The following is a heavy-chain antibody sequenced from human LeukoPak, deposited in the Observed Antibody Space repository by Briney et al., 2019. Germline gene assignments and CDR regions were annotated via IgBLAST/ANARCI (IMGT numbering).Heavy chain of an antibody. Sequence: GGSLRLSCAASGFTFSNYWMSWVRQAPGKGLEWVASIKQDRSEKYYVDSVKGRFTISRDNAQNSLYLQMNSLRAEDTAIYYCAMYYYDSSGFYPFGYWGQGTLVTVSS. CDR1: GFTFSNYW. CDR3: AMYYYDSSGFYPFGY. J-gene: IGHJ4*02. V-gene: IGHV3-7*01. D-gene: IGHD3-22*01. CDR2: IKQDRSEK.